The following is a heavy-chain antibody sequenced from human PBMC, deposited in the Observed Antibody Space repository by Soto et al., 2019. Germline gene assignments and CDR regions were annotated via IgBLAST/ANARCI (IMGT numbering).Heavy chain of an antibody. V-gene: IGHV3-74*01. D-gene: IGHD5-18*01. CDR1: GFSLSDYW. J-gene: IGHJ4*02. CDR2: ITRDGSST. CDR3: ARGVNGYYYFDY. Sequence: EVQLVESGGGLVQPGGSLRLSCAASGFSLSDYWMHWVRQAPGEGLVWLSRITRDGSSTNYADSVKARFTISRDNAKNTWYLHVNSLRGEDTAVYYCARGVNGYYYFDYWGQGTLVTVSS.